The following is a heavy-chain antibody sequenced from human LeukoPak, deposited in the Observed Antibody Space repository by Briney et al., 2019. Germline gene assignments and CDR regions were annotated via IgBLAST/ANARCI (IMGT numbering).Heavy chain of an antibody. CDR1: GGSISSYY. CDR2: IYYSGST. Sequence: SEILSLTCTVSGGSISSYYWSWIRQPPGKGLEWIGYIYYSGSTNYNPSLKSRVTISVDTSKNQFSLKLSSVTAADTAVYYCARAYYDSSGYLLDYWGQGTLVTVSS. V-gene: IGHV4-59*01. J-gene: IGHJ4*02. D-gene: IGHD3-22*01. CDR3: ARAYYDSSGYLLDY.